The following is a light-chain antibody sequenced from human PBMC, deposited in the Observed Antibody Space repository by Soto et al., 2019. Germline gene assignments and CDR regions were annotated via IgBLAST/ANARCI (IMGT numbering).Light chain of an antibody. CDR1: QSVSNNY. Sequence: EIVLTQSPGTLSLSPGERATLSCRASQSVSNNYLAWYQQKPGQAPRLLIYGASNRATGIPDRFSGSGSGTDFTLTISRLEPEDFAVYYCQQYGSSITFGQGTRWRL. CDR3: QQYGSSIT. J-gene: IGKJ5*01. CDR2: GAS. V-gene: IGKV3-20*01.